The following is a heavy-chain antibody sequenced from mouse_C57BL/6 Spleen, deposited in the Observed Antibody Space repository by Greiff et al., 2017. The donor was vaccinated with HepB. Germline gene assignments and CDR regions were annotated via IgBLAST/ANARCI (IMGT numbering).Heavy chain of an antibody. Sequence: QVQLQQSGAELVKPGASVKLSCKASGYTFTSYWMQWVKQRPGQGLEWIGEIDPSDSYTNYNQKFKGKATLTVDTSSSTAYMQLSSLTSEDSAVYDCARLGYYGSSDGYWGQGTTLTVSS. CDR3: ARLGYYGSSDGY. D-gene: IGHD1-1*01. CDR2: IDPSDSYT. V-gene: IGHV1-50*01. CDR1: GYTFTSYW. J-gene: IGHJ2*01.